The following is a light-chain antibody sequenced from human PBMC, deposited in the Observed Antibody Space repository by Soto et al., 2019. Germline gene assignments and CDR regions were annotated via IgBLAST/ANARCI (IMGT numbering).Light chain of an antibody. CDR1: QSVNSK. J-gene: IGKJ5*01. CDR2: AAS. V-gene: IGKV3-15*01. Sequence: EIVMAQAPAPPSMSPGERATLSSKASQSVNSKVAWYQQKPGQPPRLLIYAASTRATGVPARFSGGGSGTEFILTISSLQSEDFAVYYCQQHTDWPPITFGQGTRLEIK. CDR3: QQHTDWPPIT.